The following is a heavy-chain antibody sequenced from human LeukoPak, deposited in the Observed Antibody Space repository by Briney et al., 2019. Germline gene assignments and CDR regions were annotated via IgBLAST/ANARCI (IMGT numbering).Heavy chain of an antibody. J-gene: IGHJ4*02. V-gene: IGHV3-23*01. CDR3: AREADYDRSEIHY. CDR2: IRGSGGTT. Sequence: GGSLRLSCAASGFTFSSYAMTWVRQTPGKGLEWVSTIRGSGGTTSYADSVRGRCTISRDNSMNTLYLEMHSPRAEDTAIYYCAREADYDRSEIHYWGQGTPVNVSS. D-gene: IGHD3-22*01. CDR1: GFTFSSYA.